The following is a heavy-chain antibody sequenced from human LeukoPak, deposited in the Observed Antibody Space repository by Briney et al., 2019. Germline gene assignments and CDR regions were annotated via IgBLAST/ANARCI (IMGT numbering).Heavy chain of an antibody. CDR2: INHSGTT. D-gene: IGHD3-22*01. Sequence: SSETLSLTCAVYGGSFGGNYWSWIRQPPGKGLEWIGDINHSGTTNYSPSLKSRVTISVDTSKNQFSLKLSSVTAADTAVFYCARRTGTYYYDSSGYSPWRYYFDYWGQGTLVTVSS. V-gene: IGHV4-34*01. CDR1: GGSFGGNY. CDR3: ARRTGTYYYDSSGYSPWRYYFDY. J-gene: IGHJ4*02.